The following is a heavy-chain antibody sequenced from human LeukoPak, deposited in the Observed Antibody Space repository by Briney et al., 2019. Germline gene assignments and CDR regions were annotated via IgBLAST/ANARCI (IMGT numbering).Heavy chain of an antibody. CDR2: ISGSGGST. V-gene: IGHV3-23*01. Sequence: PGGSLRLSCAASGFTLSSYAMSWVRQAPGKGLEWVSAISGSGGSTYYADSVKGRFTISRDNSKNTLYLQMNSLRAEDTAVYYCAKVAYYDFWSGYYTDYYYYMDVWGKGTTATVSS. D-gene: IGHD3-3*01. CDR1: GFTLSSYA. J-gene: IGHJ6*03. CDR3: AKVAYYDFWSGYYTDYYYYMDV.